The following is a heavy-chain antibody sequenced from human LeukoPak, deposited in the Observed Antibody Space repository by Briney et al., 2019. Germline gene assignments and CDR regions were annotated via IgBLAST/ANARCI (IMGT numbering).Heavy chain of an antibody. V-gene: IGHV3-7*01. CDR2: IKQDGSEK. J-gene: IGHJ3*02. CDR1: GFTFSSYW. D-gene: IGHD3-10*01. CDR3: AREGLGDYGSGSYSIVAFDI. Sequence: PGGSLRLSCAASGFTFSSYWMSWVRQAPGKGLEWVANIKQDGSEKYYVDSVKGRFTISRDNAKNSLYLQMNSLRAEDTAVYYCAREGLGDYGSGSYSIVAFDIWGQGTMVAVSS.